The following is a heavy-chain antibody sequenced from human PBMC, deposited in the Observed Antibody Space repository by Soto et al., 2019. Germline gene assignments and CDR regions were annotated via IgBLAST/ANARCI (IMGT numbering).Heavy chain of an antibody. D-gene: IGHD6-19*01. CDR2: ISSSGAYI. CDR1: GFTFSSCS. V-gene: IGHV3-21*06. CDR3: ARDGSGWSRDY. Sequence: GGSLRLSCAASGFTFSSCSMNWFRQAPGKGLEWVSSISSSGAYIYYADSVEGRFTISRDNARNSLYLQMNSLGAEDTAVYFCARDGSGWSRDYWGQGTLVTVSS. J-gene: IGHJ4*02.